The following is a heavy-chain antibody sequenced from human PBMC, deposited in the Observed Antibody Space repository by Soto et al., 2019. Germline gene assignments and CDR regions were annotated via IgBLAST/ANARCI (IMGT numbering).Heavy chain of an antibody. CDR3: ARSAISPFGGLIGPFDY. CDR1: GYTFTGYA. CDR2: INAGNGNT. Sequence: QVQLVQSGAEEKKPGASVKVSCKASGYTFTGYAMHWVRQAPGQRLEWMGWINAGNGNTKYSQKCQGRVTITRDTSASTAYMELSSLRSEDTAVYYCARSAISPFGGLIGPFDYWGQGNLVTVSS. J-gene: IGHJ4*02. D-gene: IGHD3-16*02. V-gene: IGHV1-3*05.